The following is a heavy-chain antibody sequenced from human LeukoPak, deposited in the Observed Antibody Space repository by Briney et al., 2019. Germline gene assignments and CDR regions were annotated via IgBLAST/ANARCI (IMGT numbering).Heavy chain of an antibody. D-gene: IGHD3-10*01. Sequence: GGSLRLSCGASGFAFSSSEMDWVRQAPGKGLEWVASINSATTIYYADSVKGRFTISRDNTKNSVYLQMSSLRAEDTAVYYCARGYCYGSGSYSLVFDYWGQGILVTVSS. V-gene: IGHV3-48*03. CDR3: ARGYCYGSGSYSLVFDY. CDR2: INSATTI. J-gene: IGHJ4*02. CDR1: GFAFSSSE.